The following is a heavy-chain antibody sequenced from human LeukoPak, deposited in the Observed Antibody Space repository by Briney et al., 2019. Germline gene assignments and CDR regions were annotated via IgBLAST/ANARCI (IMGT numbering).Heavy chain of an antibody. Sequence: ASVKVSCKASGYTFTSYGISWVRQAPGQGLEWMGGFDPEDGETIYAQKFQGRVTMTEDTSTDTAYMELRSLRSDDTAAYYCAKDPRTTMIDAFDIWGQGTMVTVSS. J-gene: IGHJ3*02. CDR2: FDPEDGET. CDR1: GYTFTSYG. D-gene: IGHD3-22*01. V-gene: IGHV1-24*01. CDR3: AKDPRTTMIDAFDI.